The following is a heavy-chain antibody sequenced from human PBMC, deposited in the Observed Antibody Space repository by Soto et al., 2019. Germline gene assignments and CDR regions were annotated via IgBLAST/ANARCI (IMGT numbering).Heavy chain of an antibody. CDR3: AREDSSGYYFREYFQH. CDR1: GFTFSSYG. V-gene: IGHV3-33*01. Sequence: GGSLRLSCAASGFTFSSYGMHWVRQAPGKGLEWVAVIWYDGSNKYYADSVKGRSTISRDNSKNTLYLQMNSLRAEDTAVYYCAREDSSGYYFREYFQHWGQGTLVTVSS. J-gene: IGHJ1*01. CDR2: IWYDGSNK. D-gene: IGHD3-22*01.